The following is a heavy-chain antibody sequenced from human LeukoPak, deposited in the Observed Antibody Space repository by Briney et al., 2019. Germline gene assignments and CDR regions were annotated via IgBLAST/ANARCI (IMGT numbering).Heavy chain of an antibody. CDR3: AKWDIRGTAHQLDY. D-gene: IGHD5-12*01. CDR1: GFSLSSHW. V-gene: IGHV3-7*01. CDR2: INQDGSAR. Sequence: GGSLRLSCAASGFSLSSHWMSWVRQAPGKGLEWVANINQDGSARYYVDSVKGRFTTSRDNAKNSMYLQMNSLRPEDTAVYYCAKWDIRGTAHQLDYWGQGTLVTVSS. J-gene: IGHJ4*02.